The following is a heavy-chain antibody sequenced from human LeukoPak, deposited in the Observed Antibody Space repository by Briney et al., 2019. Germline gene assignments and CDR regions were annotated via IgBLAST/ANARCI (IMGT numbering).Heavy chain of an antibody. J-gene: IGHJ6*02. CDR2: ITPIFGTA. CDR3: ARDPTTTYYYDSSGYGMDV. Sequence: GASVKVSCKASGGTFSSYAISWVRQAPGQGLEWMGGITPIFGTANYAQKFQGRVTITADESTSTAYMELSSLRSEDTAVYYCARDPTTTYYYDSSGYGMDVWGQGTTVTVSS. CDR1: GGTFSSYA. D-gene: IGHD3-22*01. V-gene: IGHV1-69*13.